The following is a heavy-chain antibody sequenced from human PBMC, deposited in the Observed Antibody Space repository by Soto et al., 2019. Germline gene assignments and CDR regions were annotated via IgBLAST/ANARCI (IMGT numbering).Heavy chain of an antibody. J-gene: IGHJ4*02. CDR1: GYTFTLYA. CDR3: ARDQRRESDFWSGYSQGCDY. Sequence: GASVKVSCKASGYTFTLYAISWVRQAPGQRPEWMGWIIAANGNTKTSQKFQGRVTFIKDTSASTAYMEMSTLSSADTAVYYCARDQRRESDFWSGYSQGCDYRGQGPQVTVSS. D-gene: IGHD3-3*01. V-gene: IGHV1-3*01. CDR2: IIAANGNT.